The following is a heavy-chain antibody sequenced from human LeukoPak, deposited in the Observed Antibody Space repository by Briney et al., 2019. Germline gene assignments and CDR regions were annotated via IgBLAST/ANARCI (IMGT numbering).Heavy chain of an antibody. CDR3: VRGDSRDY. CDR1: GFTFSDST. D-gene: IGHD6-13*01. J-gene: IGHJ4*02. V-gene: IGHV3-21*01. Sequence: PGRSLRLSCAASGFTFSDSTMNWVRQAPGKGLEWVSSISSSSSTMHYADSVKGRLTISRDNAKNSLYLQINSLRAEDTAEYYCVRGDSRDYWGQGTLVTVSS. CDR2: ISSSSSTM.